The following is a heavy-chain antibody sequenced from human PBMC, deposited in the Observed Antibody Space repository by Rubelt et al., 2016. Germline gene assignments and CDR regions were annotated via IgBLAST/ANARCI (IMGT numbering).Heavy chain of an antibody. Sequence: QVQLVQSGAEVKKPGSSVKVSCKASGYTFTSYYMHWVRQAPGQGLEWMGIINPSGGSTSYAQKFQGRGTMTRETSTSTVYMELSSLRSEDTAVYYCARDVIVVVPAAPDAFDIWGQGTMVTVSS. J-gene: IGHJ3*02. CDR1: GYTFTSYY. CDR2: INPSGGST. V-gene: IGHV1-46*01. D-gene: IGHD2-2*01. CDR3: ARDVIVVVPAAPDAFDI.